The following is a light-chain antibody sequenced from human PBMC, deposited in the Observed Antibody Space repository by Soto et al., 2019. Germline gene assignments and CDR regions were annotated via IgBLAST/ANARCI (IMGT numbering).Light chain of an antibody. Sequence: DIQMTQSPSSLSASVGDSVTITCQATQDITYSLSWSQHKPGKAPKLLIYDASTLETGVPARFSGSGSGTDFTLTISSLEPEDFAVYYCQQRSNWPPKITFGQGTRLEIK. CDR1: QDITYS. V-gene: IGKV1-33*01. J-gene: IGKJ5*01. CDR2: DAS. CDR3: QQRSNWPPKIT.